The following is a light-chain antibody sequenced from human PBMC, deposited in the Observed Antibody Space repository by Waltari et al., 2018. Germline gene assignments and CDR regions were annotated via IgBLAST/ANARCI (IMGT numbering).Light chain of an antibody. V-gene: IGKV1-9*01. CDR3: QQFNSYPYT. J-gene: IGKJ2*01. Sequence: QLTHSPPFLSASVRHRVTVTCRASQDIGSYLVWYQQMPGQAPKVLIHAASPLETRVPSRFSGSGSGTEFTLTISGLQPEDFATYYCQQFNSYPYTFGQGTKLEIK. CDR1: QDIGSY. CDR2: AAS.